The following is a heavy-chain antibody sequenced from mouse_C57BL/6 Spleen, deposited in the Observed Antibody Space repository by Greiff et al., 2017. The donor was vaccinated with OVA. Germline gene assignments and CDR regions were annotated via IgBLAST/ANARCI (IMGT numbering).Heavy chain of an antibody. CDR2: IDPSDSYT. V-gene: IGHV1-50*01. CDR3: ARSGWLLQAWVAY. J-gene: IGHJ3*01. Sequence: VQLQQPGAELVKPGASVKLSCKASGYTFTSYWMQWVKQRPGQGLEWIGEIDPSDSYTNYNQKFKGKATLTVDTSASTAYMQLSSLTSEDSAVYYCARSGWLLQAWVAYWGQGTLVTVSA. CDR1: GYTFTSYW. D-gene: IGHD2-3*01.